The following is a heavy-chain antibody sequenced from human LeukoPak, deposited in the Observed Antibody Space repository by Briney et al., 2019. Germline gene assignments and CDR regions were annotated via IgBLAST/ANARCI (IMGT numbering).Heavy chain of an antibody. CDR1: GGSFSHHY. D-gene: IGHD2-2*01. CDR3: ARGDLNGIVVVPAAGYFDY. Sequence: PSETLSLTCAVYGGSFSHHYWTWIRQPPGKGLEWIGEINHSGTTNYNPSLKSRVTISLDTSKNQFSLKLSSVTAADTAVYFCARGDLNGIVVVPAAGYFDYWGQGTLVTVSS. J-gene: IGHJ4*02. V-gene: IGHV4-34*01. CDR2: INHSGTT.